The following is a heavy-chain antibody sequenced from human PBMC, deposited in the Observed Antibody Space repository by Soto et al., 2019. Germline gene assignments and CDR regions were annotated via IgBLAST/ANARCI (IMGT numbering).Heavy chain of an antibody. CDR1: GFTFGNYG. Sequence: EVRMLQSGGGLVQPGGSLRLSCTVSGFTFGNYGMSWVRQAPGKGLQWVSTIDTSGGNTYYADSVKGRFTISRDNSKKTLYLQLSRLRDDDTAVYYCASDYWGRGTLVTVSS. V-gene: IGHV3-23*05. J-gene: IGHJ4*02. CDR3: ASDY. CDR2: IDTSGGNT.